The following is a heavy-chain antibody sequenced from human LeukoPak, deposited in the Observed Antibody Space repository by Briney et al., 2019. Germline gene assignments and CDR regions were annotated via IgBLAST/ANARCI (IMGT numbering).Heavy chain of an antibody. CDR2: ISAYNGNT. J-gene: IGHJ4*02. Sequence: ASVKVSCKASGYTFTSYGISWARQAPGQGLEWMGWISAYNGNTNYAQKLQGRVTMTTDTSTSTAYMELRSLRSDDTAVYCCARGPELRRLSSVDYWGQGTLVTVSS. CDR3: ARGPELRRLSSVDY. D-gene: IGHD1-26*01. CDR1: GYTFTSYG. V-gene: IGHV1-18*01.